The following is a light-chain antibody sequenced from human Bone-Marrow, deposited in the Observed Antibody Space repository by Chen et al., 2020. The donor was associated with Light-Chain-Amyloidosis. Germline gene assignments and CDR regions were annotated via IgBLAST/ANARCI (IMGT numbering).Light chain of an antibody. J-gene: IGLJ1*01. CDR1: SRDVGGYDS. V-gene: IGLV2-11*01. CDR3: CSYAGSNTYV. CDR2: DVS. Sequence: QSALTQPRSVSGSPGQSVTISCTGTSRDVGGYDSVSWYQQYPGKAPKLMIYDVSKRPSGVPDRFSASKSGNTASLTISGLQAEDEADYYCCSYAGSNTYVFGTETKVTVL.